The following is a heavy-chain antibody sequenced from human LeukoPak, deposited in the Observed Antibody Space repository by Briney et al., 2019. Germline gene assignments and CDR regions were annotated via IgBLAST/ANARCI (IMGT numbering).Heavy chain of an antibody. Sequence: PSETLSLTCTVSGGSISSSDFYWSWIRQHPGKGLEWIAYIYYSGSTYYNPSLKSRVTISVDTSKNQFSLKLSSVTAADTAVYYCSMTTVTTFPYKWFDPWGQGTLVTVSS. J-gene: IGHJ5*02. CDR1: GGSISSSDFY. CDR2: IYYSGST. V-gene: IGHV4-30-4*08. CDR3: SMTTVTTFPYKWFDP. D-gene: IGHD4-17*01.